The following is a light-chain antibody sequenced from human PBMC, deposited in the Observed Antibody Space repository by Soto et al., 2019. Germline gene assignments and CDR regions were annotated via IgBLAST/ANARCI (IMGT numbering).Light chain of an antibody. CDR1: SGHSSYA. Sequence: QPVLTQSPSASDSLGASVKLTCTLSSGHSSYAIAWHQQQPEKGPRYLMKLNSDGSHSKGDGIPDRFSGSSSGAERYLTISRLQTEDAADYSCQTWGTVIQVFGGGTKLTFL. CDR3: QTWGTVIQV. V-gene: IGLV4-69*01. J-gene: IGLJ3*02. CDR2: LNSDGSH.